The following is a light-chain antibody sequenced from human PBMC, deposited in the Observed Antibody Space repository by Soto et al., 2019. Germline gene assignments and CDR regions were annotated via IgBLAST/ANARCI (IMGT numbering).Light chain of an antibody. V-gene: IGKV3D-15*01. Sequence: EIVLTQSPATLSVSPGERATLSCRASQTVSRSLAWYQQKPGQAPRLLIYDASSRATGIPARFSGSGSGTEFTLTISSLLSEDFAVYYCQQYNNWPAITFGQGTRLEIK. J-gene: IGKJ5*01. CDR1: QTVSRS. CDR2: DAS. CDR3: QQYNNWPAIT.